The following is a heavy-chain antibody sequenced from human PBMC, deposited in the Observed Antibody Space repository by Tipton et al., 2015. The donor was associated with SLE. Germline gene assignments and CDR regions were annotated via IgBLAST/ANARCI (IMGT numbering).Heavy chain of an antibody. CDR3: AVCLGAAAGWGWFDP. D-gene: IGHD6-13*01. CDR1: GGSMTSSNYY. V-gene: IGHV4-39*07. CDR2: IFYRRNT. Sequence: LRLSCTVSGGSMTSSNYYWGWIRQPPGKELEWIGSIFYRRNTYYTPSLKSPVTISVATSKNQFSLKLSSATAAVTAVYYCAVCLGAAAGWGWFDPRGQGTRVPVSS. J-gene: IGHJ5*02.